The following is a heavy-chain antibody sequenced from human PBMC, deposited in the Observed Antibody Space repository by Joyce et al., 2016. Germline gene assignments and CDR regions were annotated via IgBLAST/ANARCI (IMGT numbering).Heavy chain of an antibody. D-gene: IGHD2-15*01. V-gene: IGHV3-49*05. Sequence: EVQLVESGGGLVKPGRSLRLSCTSSGFIFGDYAMNWFRQAPGKGLEWVGFIRSKAYGGTTDYAASVKGRFTISRDVSKSIAYLQMNSLKTEDTAVYYCTRIGDCSGGSCYEGWFDPWGQGTLVTVSS. CDR3: TRIGDCSGGSCYEGWFDP. CDR2: IRSKAYGGTT. CDR1: GFIFGDYA. J-gene: IGHJ5*02.